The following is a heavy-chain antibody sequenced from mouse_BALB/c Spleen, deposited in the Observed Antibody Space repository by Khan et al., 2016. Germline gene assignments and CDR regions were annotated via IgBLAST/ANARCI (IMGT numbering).Heavy chain of an antibody. CDR2: ILPGSGST. J-gene: IGHJ2*01. CDR3: ARADRRGYFDY. V-gene: IGHV1-9*01. Sequence: QVQLKESGAELMKPGASVKISCKATGYTFSSYWIEGVKQRPGHGLEWIGEILPGSGSTNYNEKFRGKDTFTADTCSNTAYMQISRLTCEDSAVHDCARADRRGYFDYWGQGTTLTVSS. CDR1: GYTFSSYW.